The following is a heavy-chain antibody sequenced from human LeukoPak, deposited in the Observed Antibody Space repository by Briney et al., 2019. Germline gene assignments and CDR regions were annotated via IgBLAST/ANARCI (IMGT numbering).Heavy chain of an antibody. V-gene: IGHV1-18*01. CDR1: GYTFTSYG. CDR3: ARDREQLGWPGFRNWFDP. J-gene: IGHJ5*02. D-gene: IGHD6-6*01. CDR2: ISAYNGNT. Sequence: GASVKVSCKASGYTFTSYGISWVRQSPGQGLEWMGWISAYNGNTNYAQKLQGRVTMTTDTSTSTAYMELRSLRSDDTAVYYCARDREQLGWPGFRNWFDPWGQGTLVTVSS.